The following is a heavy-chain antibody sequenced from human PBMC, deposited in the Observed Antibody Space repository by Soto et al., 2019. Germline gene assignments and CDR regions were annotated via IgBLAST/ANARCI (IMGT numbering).Heavy chain of an antibody. V-gene: IGHV3-74*01. CDR3: ATLFYL. CDR1: GFTLGSHR. CDR2: IDTDGGGT. J-gene: IGHJ5*02. Sequence: DVQLVESGGGLVQPGGSPRVSCAASGFTLGSHRIHWVRQAPGKGLEWVSRIDTDGGGTSYADSVKGRFTISTDNAKNTVYLQMNGLRAEDTAVYYCATLFYLWGQGILVTVSS.